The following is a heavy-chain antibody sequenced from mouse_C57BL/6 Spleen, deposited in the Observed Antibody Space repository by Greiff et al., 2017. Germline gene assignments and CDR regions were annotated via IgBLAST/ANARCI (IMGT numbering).Heavy chain of an antibody. CDR3: ARLLRLAMDY. CDR2: IDPSDSYT. V-gene: IGHV1-69*01. J-gene: IGHJ4*01. CDR1: GYTFTSYW. Sequence: VQLQQPGAELVMPGASVKLSCKASGYTFTSYWMHWVKQRPGQGLEWIGEIDPSDSYTNYNQKFKGKSTLTVDKSSSTAYMQLSSLTSEDSAVYYCARLLRLAMDYWGQGTSVTVSS.